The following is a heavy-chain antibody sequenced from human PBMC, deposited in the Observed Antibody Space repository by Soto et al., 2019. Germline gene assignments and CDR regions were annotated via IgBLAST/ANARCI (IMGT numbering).Heavy chain of an antibody. CDR2: ISYDGSNK. D-gene: IGHD4-17*01. J-gene: IGHJ4*02. CDR3: ARDPEMTTTGYFDY. CDR1: GLTFSSYA. Sequence: PGGSLRLSCAAPGLTFSSYAMHWVRQAPGKGLEWVAVISYDGSNKYYADSVKGRFTISRDNSKNTLYLQMNSLRAEDTAVYYCARDPEMTTTGYFDYWGQGTLVTVSS. V-gene: IGHV3-30-3*01.